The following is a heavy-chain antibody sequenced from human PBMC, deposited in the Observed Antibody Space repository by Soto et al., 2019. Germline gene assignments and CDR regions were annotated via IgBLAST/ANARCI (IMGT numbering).Heavy chain of an antibody. J-gene: IGHJ4*02. D-gene: IGHD3-16*01. CDR3: DREFTGWPPDGVDS. CDR2: ISAYNGNT. Sequence: ASVKVSCKASGFSFTSYAITWVRQAPGQGLEWMGWISAYNGNTNYAQNLQGRVTMTTDTSTSTAYMELGSLTSDDTAVYYCDREFTGWPPDGVDSWGQGTLVTVSS. V-gene: IGHV1-18*01. CDR1: GFSFTSYA.